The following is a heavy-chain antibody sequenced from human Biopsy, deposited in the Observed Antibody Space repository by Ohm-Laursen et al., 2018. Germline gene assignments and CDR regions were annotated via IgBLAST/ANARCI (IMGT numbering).Heavy chain of an antibody. CDR2: IYYTGHT. J-gene: IGHJ4*02. CDR1: GGSISGYY. CDR3: ARLTGDPSY. D-gene: IGHD7-27*01. V-gene: IGHV4-59*07. Sequence: SDTLSLTCTVSGGSISGYYWNWIRQSPGKGLEWIGFIYYTGHTNYNPSLKSRATIPVDTSKNQFSLKVISVTAADTAVYYCARLTGDPSYWGQGILVTVSP.